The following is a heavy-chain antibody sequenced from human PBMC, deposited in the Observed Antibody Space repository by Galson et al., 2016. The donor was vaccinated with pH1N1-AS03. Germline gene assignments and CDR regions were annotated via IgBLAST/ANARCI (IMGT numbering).Heavy chain of an antibody. CDR2: ISSSGNII. V-gene: IGHV3-48*03. CDR3: ARVITAQYSSSWDPGVVGLV. J-gene: IGHJ6*02. D-gene: IGHD6-13*01. CDR1: GFTFSSYE. Sequence: SLRLSCAASGFTFSSYEMNWVRQAPGKGLEWVSYISSSGNIIYYADSVKGRFTISRDNAKNTLYLQMNSLRAEDTAVYYCARVITAQYSSSWDPGVVGLVWGQGTTVTVSS.